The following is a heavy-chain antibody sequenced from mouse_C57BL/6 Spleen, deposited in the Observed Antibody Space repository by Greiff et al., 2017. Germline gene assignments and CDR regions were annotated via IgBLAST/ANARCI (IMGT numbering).Heavy chain of an antibody. V-gene: IGHV2-2*01. J-gene: IGHJ4*01. CDR3: ARYYGSSCYAMDY. Sequence: QVQLKQSGPGLVQPSQSLSITCTVSGFSLTSYGVHWVRQSPGKGLEWLGVIWSGGSTDYNAAFISRLSISKDNSKSQVFFKMNSLQADDTAIYYCARYYGSSCYAMDYWGQGTSVTVSS. CDR2: IWSGGST. CDR1: GFSLTSYG. D-gene: IGHD1-1*01.